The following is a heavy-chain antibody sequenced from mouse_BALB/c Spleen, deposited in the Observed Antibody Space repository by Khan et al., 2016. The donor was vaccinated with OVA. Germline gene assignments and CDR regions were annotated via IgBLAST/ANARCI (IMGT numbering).Heavy chain of an antibody. D-gene: IGHD3-3*01. J-gene: IGHJ3*01. CDR2: INPSTGYT. V-gene: IGHV1-7*01. CDR1: GYSFTTYW. CDR3: ARRGQYCVFAY. Sequence: QVQLKQSGAELAKPGASVKMSCKASGYSFTTYWMHWVKQRPGQGLEWIGYINPSTGYTEYNQKFKNKATLTTDKSSSTAYMQLSSLTSEDSAVYYCARRGQYCVFAYWGQGTPVTVSA.